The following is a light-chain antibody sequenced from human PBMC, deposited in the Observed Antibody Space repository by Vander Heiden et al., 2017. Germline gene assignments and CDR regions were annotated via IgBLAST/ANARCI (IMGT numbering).Light chain of an antibody. CDR2: EVS. Sequence: QSAPTQPASVSGSPGQSITISCTGTSSNVGIFNLVSWYQQHPGQAPKLMISEVSKRPSGVSNRFSGSKSGTTASLTISGLQAEDEADYYCCSYAGSNTLLFGGGTKLTVL. J-gene: IGLJ2*01. V-gene: IGLV2-23*02. CDR3: CSYAGSNTLL. CDR1: SSNVGIFNL.